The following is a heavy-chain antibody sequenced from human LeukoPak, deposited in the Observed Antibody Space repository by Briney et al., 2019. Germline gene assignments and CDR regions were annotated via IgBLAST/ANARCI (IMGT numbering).Heavy chain of an antibody. V-gene: IGHV4-59*08. D-gene: IGHD2-8*01. J-gene: IGHJ5*02. CDR3: ARLGYCTNGVCYTGWFDP. CDR1: GGSISSYY. CDR2: IYYSGST. Sequence: SETLSLTCTVSGGSISSYYWSWIRQPPGKGLEWIGYIYYSGSTNYNPSLKSRVTISVGTSKNQFSLKLSSVTAADTAVYYCARLGYCTNGVCYTGWFDPWGQGTLVTVSS.